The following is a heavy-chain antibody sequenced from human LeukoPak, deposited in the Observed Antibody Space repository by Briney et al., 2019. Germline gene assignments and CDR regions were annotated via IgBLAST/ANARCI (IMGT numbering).Heavy chain of an antibody. J-gene: IGHJ3*01. CDR3: ARPLNTVHDTFDV. D-gene: IGHD4-11*01. V-gene: IGHV4-31*03. CDR2: IYYTGST. CDR1: GGSVSKGGYY. Sequence: PSQTLSLTCTVSGGSVSKGGYYWVWIRQRPGEGLEWIGYIYYTGSTSYNPSLKSRLTIAVDTSKNQFSLKLSSVTAADTAVYYCARPLNTVHDTFDVWGQGTMVTVSS.